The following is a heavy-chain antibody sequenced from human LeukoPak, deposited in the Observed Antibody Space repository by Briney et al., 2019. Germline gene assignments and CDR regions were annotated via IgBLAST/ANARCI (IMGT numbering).Heavy chain of an antibody. CDR1: GFTFSSYG. J-gene: IGHJ3*02. D-gene: IGHD3-3*01. CDR3: ARDRRITIFGVAPDAFDI. V-gene: IGHV3-30*03. Sequence: GGSLRLSCAASGFTFSSYGMHWVRQAPGKGLEWVAVISYDGSNKYYADSVKGRFTISRDNSKNTLYLQMNSLRAEDTAVYYCARDRRITIFGVAPDAFDIWGQGTMVTVSS. CDR2: ISYDGSNK.